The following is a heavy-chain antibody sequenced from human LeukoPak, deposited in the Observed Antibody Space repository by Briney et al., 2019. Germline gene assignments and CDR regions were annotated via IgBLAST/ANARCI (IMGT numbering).Heavy chain of an antibody. CDR2: VYYSGHT. V-gene: IGHV4-39*02. CDR1: AGFISSSGYY. J-gene: IGHJ4*02. CDR3: TGRGESCAYRDY. D-gene: IGHD3-10*01. Sequence: SETLSLTCTVSAGFISSSGYYWGWIRQPPGKGLEWIGNVYYSGHTFYNPSLKSRVTISVDTSNNHFSLKLSSVTAADTAVYYCTGRGESCAYRDYWGQGTLVTVSS.